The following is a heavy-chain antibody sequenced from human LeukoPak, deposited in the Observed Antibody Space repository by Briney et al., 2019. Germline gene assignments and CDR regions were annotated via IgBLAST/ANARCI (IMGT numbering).Heavy chain of an antibody. Sequence: GGSLRVSCAASGITFSTYTMNWVRQAPGKGLEWVSSITSTSNYIYYADSVKGRFTISRDNAKNSLYLQMNSLRVEDTAVYYCARENYYYYYMDVWGKGTTVTVSS. CDR3: ARENYYYYYMDV. J-gene: IGHJ6*03. CDR2: ITSTSNYI. CDR1: GITFSTYT. V-gene: IGHV3-21*01.